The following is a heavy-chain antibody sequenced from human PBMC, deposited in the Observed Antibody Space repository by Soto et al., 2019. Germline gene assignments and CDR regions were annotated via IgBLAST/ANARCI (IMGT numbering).Heavy chain of an antibody. CDR3: ARVALDPTPNSSSWRVKRGGYYYYYYGMDF. D-gene: IGHD6-13*01. V-gene: IGHV1-69*13. CDR1: GGTFSSYA. J-gene: IGHJ6*02. CDR2: IIPIFGTA. Sequence: SVKVSCKASGGTFSSYAISWVRQAPGQGLEWMGGIIPIFGTANYAQKFQGRVTITADESTSTAYMELSSLRSEDTAVYYCARVALDPTPNSSSWRVKRGGYYYYYYGMDFWGQGTMVTVSS.